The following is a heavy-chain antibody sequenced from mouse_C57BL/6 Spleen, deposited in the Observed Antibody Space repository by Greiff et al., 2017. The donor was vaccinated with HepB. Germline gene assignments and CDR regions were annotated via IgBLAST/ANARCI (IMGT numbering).Heavy chain of an antibody. CDR3: ARGNDYDGFDY. J-gene: IGHJ2*01. CDR1: GYAFSSSW. D-gene: IGHD2-4*01. V-gene: IGHV1-82*01. CDR2: IYPGDGDT. Sequence: QVQLQQSGPELVKPGASVKISCKASGYAFSSSWMNWVKQRPGKGLEWIGRIYPGDGDTNYKGKFKGKATLTADKSSSTAYMQLSSLTSEDSSVYFCARGNDYDGFDYWGQGTTLTVSS.